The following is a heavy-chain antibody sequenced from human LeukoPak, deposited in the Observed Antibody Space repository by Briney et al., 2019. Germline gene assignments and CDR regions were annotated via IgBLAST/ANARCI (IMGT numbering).Heavy chain of an antibody. J-gene: IGHJ4*02. CDR2: IYNSVSN. CDR1: GGSISSDY. CDR3: ATRGY. D-gene: IGHD3-10*01. Sequence: PSETLSLTCTVSGGSISSDYSQWIRQPPGKGLEWIGYIYNSVSNNYNPSLKSRVTISIDTSKNQFSLKLTSVTAADTAVYYCATRGYWGQGTLVTVSS. V-gene: IGHV4-59*08.